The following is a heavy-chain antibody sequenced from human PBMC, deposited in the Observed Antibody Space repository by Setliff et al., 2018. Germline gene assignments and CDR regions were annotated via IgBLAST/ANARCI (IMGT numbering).Heavy chain of an antibody. V-gene: IGHV4-39*07. CDR3: RFWSGYLKNDF. J-gene: IGHJ4*02. D-gene: IGHD3-3*01. CDR2: FDHSGTT. CDR1: GVSISSTTYY. Sequence: TLSLTCTVSGVSISSTTYYWTWVRQPPEERLEWIAEFDHSGTTKYNPSLMGRVTISVDTSKNQFSLRLSSVTAADTAVYYCRFWSGYLKNDFWGQGTLVTVSS.